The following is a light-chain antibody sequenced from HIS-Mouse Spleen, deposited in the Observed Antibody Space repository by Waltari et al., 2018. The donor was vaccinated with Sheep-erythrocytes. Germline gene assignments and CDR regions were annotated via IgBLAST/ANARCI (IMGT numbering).Light chain of an antibody. CDR2: EVS. J-gene: IGLJ3*02. CDR1: SSDDGGFTH. CDR3: SSYTSSSTWV. Sequence: QSALTQTASVSGSPGQSITIPRTGTSSDDGGFTHVSWYQQHPGKAPKLMIYEVSNRPAGVSNRFSGSKSGNTASLTISGLQAEDEADYYCSSYTSSSTWVFGGGTKLTVL. V-gene: IGLV2-14*01.